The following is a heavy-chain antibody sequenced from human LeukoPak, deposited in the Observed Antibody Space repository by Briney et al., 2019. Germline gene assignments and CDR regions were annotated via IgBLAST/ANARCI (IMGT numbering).Heavy chain of an antibody. CDR1: GFTFASHG. D-gene: IGHD1-1*01. CDR2: ISYDGSNK. J-gene: IGHJ4*02. CDR3: AKEYKAMSFFDY. Sequence: GGSLRLSCAASGFTFASHGIPWVRQAPGKGLEWVAVISYDGSNKFYADSVKGRFTISRDNSKNMVYLQMNSLRGDDSAVYYCAKEYKAMSFFDYWGQGTLVTVSS. V-gene: IGHV3-30*18.